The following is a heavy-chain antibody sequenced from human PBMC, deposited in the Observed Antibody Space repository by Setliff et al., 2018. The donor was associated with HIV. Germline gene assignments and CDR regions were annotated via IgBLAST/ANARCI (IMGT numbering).Heavy chain of an antibody. Sequence: GGSLRLSCAASGVTLSDAAIHWVRQASGKGLEWVGRIRGDYGASRSGRFTISRDDSKNTAYLQITNLQIEDTAVYHCTRGYSGVAIYAFDIWGQGTVVTVSS. J-gene: IGHJ3*02. D-gene: IGHD5-12*01. CDR2: IRG. CDR3: TRGYSGVAIYAFDI. V-gene: IGHV3-73*01. CDR1: GVTLSDAA.